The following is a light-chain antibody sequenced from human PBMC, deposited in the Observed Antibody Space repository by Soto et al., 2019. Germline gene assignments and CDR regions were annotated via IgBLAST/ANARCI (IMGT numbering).Light chain of an antibody. CDR1: RSVGSN. V-gene: IGKV3-15*01. CDR3: QQYDSSPPIT. J-gene: IGKJ5*01. Sequence: EIVMTQSPATLSVSPGERVTLSCRASRSVGSNLAWYQQKPGQAPRLLIYDASTRATGLPARFSGSGSGTEFTLTISGLEPEDFAVYYCQQYDSSPPITFGQGTRLEIK. CDR2: DAS.